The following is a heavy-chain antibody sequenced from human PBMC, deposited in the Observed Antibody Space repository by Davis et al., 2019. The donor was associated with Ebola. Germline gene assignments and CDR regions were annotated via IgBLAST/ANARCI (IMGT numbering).Heavy chain of an antibody. J-gene: IGHJ4*02. Sequence: ASVKVSCKASGYTFTSYGISWVRQAPGQGLEWMGWISAYNGNTNYAQKLQGRVTMTTDTSTSTAYMELRSLRSDDTAVYYCARDSCSSTSCYAIYDYWGQGTLVTVSS. CDR2: ISAYNGNT. V-gene: IGHV1-18*01. CDR3: ARDSCSSTSCYAIYDY. D-gene: IGHD2-2*01. CDR1: GYTFTSYG.